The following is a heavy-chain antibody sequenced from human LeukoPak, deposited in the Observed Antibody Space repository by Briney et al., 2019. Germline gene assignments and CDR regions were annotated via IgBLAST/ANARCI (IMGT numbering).Heavy chain of an antibody. Sequence: SETLSLTCTVSGYSISSGYYWGWIRQPPGKGLEWIGSIYHSGSTYYNPSLKSRVTISVDTSKNQFSLKLSSVTAADTAVYYCARDPWMYSSGWPFDYWGQGTLVTVSS. J-gene: IGHJ4*02. V-gene: IGHV4-38-2*02. CDR1: GYSISSGYY. CDR2: IYHSGST. D-gene: IGHD6-19*01. CDR3: ARDPWMYSSGWPFDY.